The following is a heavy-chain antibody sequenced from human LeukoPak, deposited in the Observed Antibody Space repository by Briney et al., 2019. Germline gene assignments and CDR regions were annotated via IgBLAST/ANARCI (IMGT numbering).Heavy chain of an antibody. Sequence: SQTLSLTCTVSGGSISSGSYYWSWIRQPAGKGLEWIGRIYTSGSTNYNPSLKSRVTISVDTSKNQFSLKLSSVTAADTAVYYCAKGSLYSSSWYDAFDIWGQGTMVTVSS. CDR1: GGSISSGSYY. CDR2: IYTSGST. J-gene: IGHJ3*02. V-gene: IGHV4-61*02. D-gene: IGHD6-13*01. CDR3: AKGSLYSSSWYDAFDI.